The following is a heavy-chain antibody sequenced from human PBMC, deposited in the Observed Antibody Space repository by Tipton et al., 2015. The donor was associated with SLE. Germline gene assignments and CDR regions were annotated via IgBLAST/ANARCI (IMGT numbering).Heavy chain of an antibody. CDR1: GGSISSSSYY. D-gene: IGHD3-3*01. Sequence: TLSLTCTVSGGSISSSSYYWGWIRQPPGKGLEWIGSIYYSGSTYYNPSLKSRVTISVDTSKNQFSLKLRSVTAADTAVYYCARHDPLLYYDFWSGLANWFDPWGQGTLVTVSS. CDR3: ARHDPLLYYDFWSGLANWFDP. CDR2: IYYSGST. J-gene: IGHJ5*02. V-gene: IGHV4-39*07.